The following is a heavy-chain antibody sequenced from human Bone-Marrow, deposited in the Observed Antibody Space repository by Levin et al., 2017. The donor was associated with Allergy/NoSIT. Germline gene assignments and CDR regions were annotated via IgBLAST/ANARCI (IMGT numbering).Heavy chain of an antibody. Sequence: ASVKVSCKASGYTFTGYYMHWVRQAPGQGLEWMGWINPNSGGTNYAQKFQGRVTMTRDTSISTAYMELSRLRSDDTAVYYCARVGDRITIFGVVIIDYYYYGMDGWGQGTTVTVSS. CDR1: GYTFTGYY. V-gene: IGHV1-2*02. D-gene: IGHD3-3*01. CDR2: INPNSGGT. CDR3: ARVGDRITIFGVVIIDYYYYGMDG. J-gene: IGHJ6*02.